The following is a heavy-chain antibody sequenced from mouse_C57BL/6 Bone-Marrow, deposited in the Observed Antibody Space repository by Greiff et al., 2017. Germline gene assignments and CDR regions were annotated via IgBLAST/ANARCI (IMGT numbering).Heavy chain of an antibody. J-gene: IGHJ2*01. Sequence: VQLQQSGAELVRPGASVKLSCTASGFNINDDYMHWVKQRPEQGLEWIGWIDPENGDTEYASKFQGKATITAATSSTTAYLRLSSLTSEDTAVYYCTTVGVSGYFDYWGQGTTLTVSS. CDR2: IDPENGDT. CDR1: GFNINDDY. D-gene: IGHD1-1*02. V-gene: IGHV14-4*01. CDR3: TTVGVSGYFDY.